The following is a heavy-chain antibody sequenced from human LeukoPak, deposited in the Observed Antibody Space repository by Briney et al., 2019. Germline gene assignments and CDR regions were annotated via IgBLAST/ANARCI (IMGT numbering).Heavy chain of an antibody. CDR2: ITSSSSTI. J-gene: IGHJ3*02. Sequence: GGSLRLSCAASGFTFRSYSMNWVRQAPGKGLEWVSYITSSSSTINYADSVKGRFTISRDNARNSLYLQMNSLRAEDTALYFCARWGGITSGSGFDIWGQGTMVTVSS. CDR1: GFTFRSYS. D-gene: IGHD2-2*01. CDR3: ARWGGITSGSGFDI. V-gene: IGHV3-48*01.